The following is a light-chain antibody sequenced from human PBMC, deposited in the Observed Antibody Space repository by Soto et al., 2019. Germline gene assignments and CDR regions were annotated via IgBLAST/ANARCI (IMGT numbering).Light chain of an antibody. V-gene: IGKV3-20*01. CDR3: QQYGTSPLT. J-gene: IGKJ4*01. CDR2: GAS. Sequence: ETGLTQSPGTLSLSPGERATLSCRATQSVNNDYLAWYQQRPGLAPRLLIFGASGSATGIPDRFSGSGSGTDFTLTISRPEPEDFAIYYCQQYGTSPLTFGRGTKVEI. CDR1: QSVNNDY.